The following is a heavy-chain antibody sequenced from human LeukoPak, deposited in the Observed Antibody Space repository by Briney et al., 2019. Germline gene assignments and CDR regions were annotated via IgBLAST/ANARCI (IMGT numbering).Heavy chain of an antibody. CDR3: ATEKDLLIDS. CDR2: FDPGDDKT. V-gene: IGHV1-24*01. D-gene: IGHD1-26*01. CDR1: GYSLSELS. J-gene: IGHJ5*01. Sequence: ASVKVSCKVSGYSLSELSTHWVRQAPGQGLEWMGGFDPGDDKTSYAQKFQGRVAMTEDTSTDTAYLELSSLRSEDTAVYFCATEKDLLIDSWGQGTPVTVSS.